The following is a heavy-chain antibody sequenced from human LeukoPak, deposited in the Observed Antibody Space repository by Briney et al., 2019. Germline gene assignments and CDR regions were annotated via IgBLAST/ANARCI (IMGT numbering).Heavy chain of an antibody. V-gene: IGHV3-15*01. J-gene: IGHJ4*02. Sequence: GESLRLSCAASRFSFRTSWMSWVRQAPGKGLEWVGRIKSKHDGETTEYAAPVKGRFTISRDDSESMVYLQMMSLKTEDTAVYYCCADTVDPLAQIDKWGQGALVTVSS. CDR2: IKSKHDGETT. CDR1: RFSFRTSW. D-gene: IGHD4-11*01. CDR3: CADTVDPLAQIDK.